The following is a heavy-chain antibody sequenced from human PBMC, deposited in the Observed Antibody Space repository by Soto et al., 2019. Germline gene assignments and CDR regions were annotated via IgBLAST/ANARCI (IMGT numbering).Heavy chain of an antibody. CDR2: ISYGGST. Sequence: QVQLQESGPGLVKPSQTLSLTCTVSGGSINSGGYCWSGIRQHPGKGLDWIGCISYGGSTSYNPSLKSRVTISVDTSKNKFSLKLTSVTAADTAVYNGSRGILVWGQGALITVSS. D-gene: IGHD5-18*01. V-gene: IGHV4-31*03. CDR1: GGSINSGGYC. J-gene: IGHJ4*02. CDR3: SRGILV.